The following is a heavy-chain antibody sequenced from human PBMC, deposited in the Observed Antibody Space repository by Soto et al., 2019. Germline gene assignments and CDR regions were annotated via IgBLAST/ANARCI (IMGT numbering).Heavy chain of an antibody. CDR3: AKDLIPVLRFLEWFEPHPRGGDY. CDR2: ISGSGENT. J-gene: IGHJ4*02. D-gene: IGHD3-3*01. Sequence: PGGSLRLSCAASGFTFSIYAMSWVRQAPGKGLEWVSAISGSGENTYYAASVKGRFTISRDNSKNTLYLQMNSLSADDTAVYYCAKDLIPVLRFLEWFEPHPRGGDYWGQGTLVTVSS. CDR1: GFTFSIYA. V-gene: IGHV3-23*01.